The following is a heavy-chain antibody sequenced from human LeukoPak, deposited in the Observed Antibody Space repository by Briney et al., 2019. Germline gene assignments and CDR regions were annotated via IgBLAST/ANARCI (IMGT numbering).Heavy chain of an antibody. Sequence: GGFLRLSCAATGFTFSSYAMSWVRQAPGKGLEWVSAISGSGGSTYYADSVKGRFTISRDNSKNTLYLQMNSLRAEDTAVYYCAKAAQTSYDFWSGYYTTPEYYFDYWGQGTLVTVSS. D-gene: IGHD3-3*01. V-gene: IGHV3-23*01. J-gene: IGHJ4*02. CDR1: GFTFSSYA. CDR3: AKAAQTSYDFWSGYYTTPEYYFDY. CDR2: ISGSGGST.